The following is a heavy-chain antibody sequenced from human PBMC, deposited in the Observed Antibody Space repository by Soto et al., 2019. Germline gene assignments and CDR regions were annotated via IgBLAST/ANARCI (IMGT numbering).Heavy chain of an antibody. J-gene: IGHJ6*03. V-gene: IGHV4-59*01. Sequence: SETLSLTCTVSGGSISSYYWSWIRQPPGKGLEWIGYIYYSGSTNYNPSLKSRVTISVDTSKNQFSLKLSSVTAADTAVYYCARDIRSSSFIYMDVWGKGTTVTVS. CDR2: IYYSGST. CDR3: ARDIRSSSFIYMDV. D-gene: IGHD6-6*01. CDR1: GGSISSYY.